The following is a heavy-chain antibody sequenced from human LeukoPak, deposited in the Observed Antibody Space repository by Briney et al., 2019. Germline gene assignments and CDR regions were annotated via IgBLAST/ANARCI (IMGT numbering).Heavy chain of an antibody. J-gene: IGHJ4*02. CDR2: ISYDGSNK. Sequence: GGSLRLSCAASGFTFSSYGMHWDRQAPGKGLEWVAVISYDGSNKNYADSVKGRFTIAGDNSQNTLYLQMTSLRAEDTAVYYCARVGVCDFWSGYYRSSHYFDYGGQGTLVTVSS. CDR3: ARVGVCDFWSGYYRSSHYFDY. V-gene: IGHV3-30*03. CDR1: GFTFSSYG. D-gene: IGHD3-3*01.